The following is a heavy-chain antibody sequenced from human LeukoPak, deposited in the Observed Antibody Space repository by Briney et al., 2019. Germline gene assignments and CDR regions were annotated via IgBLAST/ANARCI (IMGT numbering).Heavy chain of an antibody. CDR3: ARDLSGSYMSDY. V-gene: IGHV3-30*03. CDR1: GFTFSSYG. CDR2: ISHDRSNN. D-gene: IGHD3-10*01. J-gene: IGHJ4*02. Sequence: PGRSLRLSCAASGFTFSSYGIHWVRQAPGKGLEWVAFISHDRSNNCHADSVKGRFTISRDNSKNTLYLQMNSLTDEDTAVYYCARDLSGSYMSDYWGQGTLVTVSS.